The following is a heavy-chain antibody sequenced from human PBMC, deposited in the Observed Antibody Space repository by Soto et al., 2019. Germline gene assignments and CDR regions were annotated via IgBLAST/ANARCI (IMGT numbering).Heavy chain of an antibody. Sequence: GESLKISCNGSGFNITNYWIGWVRQLPGKGLEWMGVIYPGDSDTRYSPSFQGQVTISADKSINAAYLQWSSLKASDTAMYYCARHGRGSSSYYYSYYGLDVCGQGTTVTRSS. CDR3: ARHGRGSSSYYYSYYGLDV. V-gene: IGHV5-51*01. D-gene: IGHD2-2*01. J-gene: IGHJ6*02. CDR1: GFNITNYW. CDR2: IYPGDSDT.